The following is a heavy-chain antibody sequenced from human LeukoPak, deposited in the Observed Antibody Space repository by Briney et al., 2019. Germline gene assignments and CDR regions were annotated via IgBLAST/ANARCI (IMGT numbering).Heavy chain of an antibody. CDR2: IGYDGNDK. V-gene: IGHV3-30*02. D-gene: IGHD5-12*01. J-gene: IGHJ4*02. CDR3: AKDHFPRGGYSGYDFDY. CDR1: AFTFSSYG. Sequence: PGWSLRLSCAASAFTFSSYGMHWVRQAPGKVLEWVALIGYDGNDKYYADSVKGRFTIARDNSKNTLYLQMNSLRVEDTAIYYCAKDHFPRGGYSGYDFDYWGQGTLVTVSS.